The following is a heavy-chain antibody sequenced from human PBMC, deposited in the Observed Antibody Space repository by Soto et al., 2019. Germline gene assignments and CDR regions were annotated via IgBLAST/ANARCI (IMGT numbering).Heavy chain of an antibody. CDR3: ARRYGSCFDD. Sequence: GSLRLSCVASGFTFSSYWMSWVRQAPGKGLEWIGYIYYSGSTNYNPSLKSRVTISVDTSKNQFSLKLSSVTAADTAVYYCARRYGSCFDDPGQGIRVTVAS. CDR1: GFTFSSYW. J-gene: IGHJ4*02. D-gene: IGHD6-6*01. V-gene: IGHV4-59*08. CDR2: IYYSGST.